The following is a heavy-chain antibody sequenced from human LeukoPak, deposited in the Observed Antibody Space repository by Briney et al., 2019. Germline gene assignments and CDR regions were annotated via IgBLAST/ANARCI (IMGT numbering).Heavy chain of an antibody. V-gene: IGHV3-21*01. CDR1: GFTFSSYS. D-gene: IGHD6-13*01. J-gene: IGHJ4*02. CDR3: AREGYSRTWYFDY. CDR2: ISSGSSYI. Sequence: PGGSLRLSCAASGFTFSSYSMHWVRQAPGKGPEWVSCISSGSSYIHYADSLKGRFTISRDSAKNALYLQMNSLRAEDTAVYYCAREGYSRTWYFDYWGQGTLVTVSS.